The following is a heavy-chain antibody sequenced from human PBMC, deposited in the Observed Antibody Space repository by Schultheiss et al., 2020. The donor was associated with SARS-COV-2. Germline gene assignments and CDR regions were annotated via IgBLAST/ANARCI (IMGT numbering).Heavy chain of an antibody. CDR2: ISYDGSNK. CDR1: GFTLSSYG. Sequence: GASLKISCAASGFTLSSYGMHWVRQAPGKGLEWVAVISYDGSNKYYADSVKGRFTISRDNSKNTAYLQMNSLKIEDTALYYCTVHDNTIEYWGQGTLVTVSS. CDR3: TVHDNTIEY. V-gene: IGHV3-30*03. J-gene: IGHJ4*02. D-gene: IGHD1-26*01.